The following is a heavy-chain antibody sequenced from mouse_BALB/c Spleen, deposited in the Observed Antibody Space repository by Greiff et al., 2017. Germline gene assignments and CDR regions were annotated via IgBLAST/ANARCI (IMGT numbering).Heavy chain of an antibody. CDR1: GFTFSSYG. CDR3: ARGDEGWFAY. Sequence: EVQRVESGGDLVKPGGSLKLSCAASGFTFSSYGMSWVRQTPDKRLEWVATISSGGSYTYYPDSVKGRFTISRDNAKNTLYLQMSSLKSEDTAMYYCARGDEGWFAYWGQGTLVTVSA. J-gene: IGHJ3*01. CDR2: ISSGGSYT. V-gene: IGHV5-6*01.